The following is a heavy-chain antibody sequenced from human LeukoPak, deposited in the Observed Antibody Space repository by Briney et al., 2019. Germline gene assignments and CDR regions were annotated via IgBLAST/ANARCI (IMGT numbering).Heavy chain of an antibody. CDR1: GFTFSNYW. Sequence: PGGSLRLSCAGSGFTFSNYWVHWVRQAPGKGLVWVSRINVEGTRTDYADSVRGRFTISSDNAKNTLYLQMNGLTAEDTAIYYCVRSMSGRNDLWGQGTLVSVSA. CDR3: VRSMSGRNDL. CDR2: INVEGTRT. D-gene: IGHD3-3*01. J-gene: IGHJ5*02. V-gene: IGHV3-74*01.